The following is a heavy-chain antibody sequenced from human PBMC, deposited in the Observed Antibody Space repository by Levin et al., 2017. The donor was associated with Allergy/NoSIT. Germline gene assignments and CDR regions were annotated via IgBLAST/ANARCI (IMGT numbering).Heavy chain of an antibody. CDR3: ASTIAVAGPFDY. D-gene: IGHD6-19*01. Sequence: GESLKISCAASGFTFSSYAMHWVRQAPGKGLEWVAVISYDGSNKYYADSVKGRFTISRDNSKNTLYLQMNSLRAEDTAVYYCASTIAVAGPFDYWGQGTLVTVSS. J-gene: IGHJ4*02. V-gene: IGHV3-30-3*01. CDR2: ISYDGSNK. CDR1: GFTFSSYA.